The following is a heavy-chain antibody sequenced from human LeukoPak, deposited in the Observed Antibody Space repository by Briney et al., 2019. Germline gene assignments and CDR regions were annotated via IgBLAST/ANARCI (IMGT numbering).Heavy chain of an antibody. CDR1: GYSISSGYY. Sequence: SETLSLTCTVSGYSISSGYYWGWLRQPPGKGLEWIESIYHSGSTYYNPSLKSRVTISVDTSKNQFSLKLSSVTAADTAVYYCARGEGGQNYCDSSGYYYYFDYWGQGTLVTVSS. J-gene: IGHJ4*02. D-gene: IGHD3-22*01. V-gene: IGHV4-38-2*02. CDR2: IYHSGST. CDR3: ARGEGGQNYCDSSGYYYYFDY.